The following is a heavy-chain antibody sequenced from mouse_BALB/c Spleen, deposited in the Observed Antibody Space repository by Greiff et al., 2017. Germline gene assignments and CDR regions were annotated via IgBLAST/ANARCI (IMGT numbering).Heavy chain of an antibody. V-gene: IGHV1-77*01. CDR2: IYPGSGST. J-gene: IGHJ4*01. D-gene: IGHD2-14*01. CDR1: GYTFTDYV. CDR3: ARNYRYDAMDY. Sequence: QVHVKQSGPELVKPGASEKMSCKASGYTFTDYVISWVKQRTGQGLEWIGEIYPGSGSTYYNEKFKGKATLTADKSSNTAYMQLSSLTSEDSAVYCCARNYRYDAMDYWGQGTSVTVSS.